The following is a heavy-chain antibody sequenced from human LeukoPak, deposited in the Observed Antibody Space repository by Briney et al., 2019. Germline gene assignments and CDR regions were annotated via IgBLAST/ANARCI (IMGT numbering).Heavy chain of an antibody. Sequence: ASETLSLTCAVYGGSFSGYYWSWIRQPPGKGLEWIGEINHSGSTNYNPSLKSRVTISVDTSKNQFSLKLSSVTAADTAVYYCARGYPYSSGWYGNYYYYYYMDVWGKGTTVTVSS. D-gene: IGHD6-19*01. CDR1: GGSFSGYY. CDR2: INHSGST. J-gene: IGHJ6*03. V-gene: IGHV4-34*01. CDR3: ARGYPYSSGWYGNYYYYYYMDV.